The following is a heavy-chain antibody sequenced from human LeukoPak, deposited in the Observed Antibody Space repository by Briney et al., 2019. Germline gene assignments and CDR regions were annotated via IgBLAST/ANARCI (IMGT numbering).Heavy chain of an antibody. CDR2: ISYDGSNK. CDR1: GFTFSSYG. V-gene: IGHV3-30*18. CDR3: AKPYSSSGYYFDY. D-gene: IGHD6-13*01. Sequence: PGGSLRLSCAASGFTFSSYGMHWVRQAPGKGLEWVAVISYDGSNKYYADSVKGRFTISRDNSKNTLYLQMNSLRAEDTSVYYCAKPYSSSGYYFDYWGQGTLVTVSS. J-gene: IGHJ4*02.